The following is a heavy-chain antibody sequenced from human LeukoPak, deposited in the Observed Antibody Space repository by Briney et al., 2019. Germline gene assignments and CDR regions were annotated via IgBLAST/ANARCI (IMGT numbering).Heavy chain of an antibody. CDR1: GDSVSSNSAA. V-gene: IGHV6-1*01. Sequence: QTLSLTCAISGDSVSSNSAAWNWIRQSPSRGLEWLGRTYYRSKWYNDYAVSVKSRITINPDTSKNQFSLQLNSVTPEDTAVYYCARDQRSIAAAGTGYYYYGMDVWGQGTTVTVSS. J-gene: IGHJ6*02. D-gene: IGHD6-13*01. CDR2: TYYRSKWYN. CDR3: ARDQRSIAAAGTGYYYYGMDV.